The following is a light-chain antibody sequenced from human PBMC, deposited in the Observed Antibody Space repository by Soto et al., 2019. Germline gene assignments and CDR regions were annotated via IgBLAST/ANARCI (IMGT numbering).Light chain of an antibody. CDR2: GAS. CDR3: QHLHMTPFT. CDR1: QDISRY. Sequence: QLTQSPSSLSASVGDRVTITCRASQDISRYLAWYQQRAGKAPKLLIYGASTWQSGVTSRFSGSGSGTEFTLTICSLQPEDFATYHCQHLHMTPFTFGPGTTMD. J-gene: IGKJ3*01. V-gene: IGKV1-9*01.